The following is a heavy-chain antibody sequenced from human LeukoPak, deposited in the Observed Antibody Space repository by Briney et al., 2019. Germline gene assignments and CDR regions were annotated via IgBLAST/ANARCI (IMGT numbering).Heavy chain of an antibody. J-gene: IGHJ4*02. V-gene: IGHV3-66*01. CDR1: GFTVSSNY. CDR2: IYSGGST. Sequence: GGSLRLSCAASGFTVSSNYMNWVRQAPGKGLEWVSVIYSGGSTYYADSVKGRFTISRDNSKNTLYLQMNSLRVEDTAVYYCARESGSGNRDFDYWGQGTWSPSPQ. CDR3: ARESGSGNRDFDY. D-gene: IGHD3-10*01.